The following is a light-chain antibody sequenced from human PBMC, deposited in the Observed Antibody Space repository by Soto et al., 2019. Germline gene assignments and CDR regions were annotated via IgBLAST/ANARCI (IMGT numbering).Light chain of an antibody. CDR3: AAWDDSLNGVV. J-gene: IGLJ2*01. Sequence: QSVLTQPHSASGTPGQRVNISCSGSSSNFGSNTVNWYQQLPGTAPKLLIYSNNQRPSVVPDRFSGSKSGTSASLAISGLQSEDEDDYYCAAWDDSLNGVVFGGGTKLTVL. V-gene: IGLV1-44*01. CDR2: SNN. CDR1: SSNFGSNT.